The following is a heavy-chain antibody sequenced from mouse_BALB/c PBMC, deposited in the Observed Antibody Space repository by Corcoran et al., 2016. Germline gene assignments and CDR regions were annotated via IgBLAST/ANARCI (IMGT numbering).Heavy chain of an antibody. CDR3: ARIGRSAWFAY. Sequence: QVTLKESGPGILQPSQTLSLTCSFSGFSLSTSGMGVGWIRQPSGKGLEWLAHIWWDDDKHYNPALKSRLTISKDTSSNQVFLKIASVDTADTATYYCARIGRSAWFAYWGQGTLVTVSA. CDR1: GFSLSTSGMG. V-gene: IGHV8-8*01. J-gene: IGHJ3*01. CDR2: IWWDDDK.